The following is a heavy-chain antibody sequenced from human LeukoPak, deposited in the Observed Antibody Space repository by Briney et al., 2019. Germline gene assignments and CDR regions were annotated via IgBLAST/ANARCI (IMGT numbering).Heavy chain of an antibody. CDR1: GYTFTSYY. CDR2: INPSGGST. Sequence: ASVKVSCKASGYTFTSYYMHWVRQAPGQGLEWMGIINPSGGSTSYAQKFQGRVTITRNTSISTAYMELSSLRSEDTAVYYCARGADYGDYVGAFDIWGQGTMVTVSS. V-gene: IGHV1-46*01. D-gene: IGHD4-17*01. J-gene: IGHJ3*02. CDR3: ARGADYGDYVGAFDI.